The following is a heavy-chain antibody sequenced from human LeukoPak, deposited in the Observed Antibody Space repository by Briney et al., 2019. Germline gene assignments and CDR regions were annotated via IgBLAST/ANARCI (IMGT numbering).Heavy chain of an antibody. V-gene: IGHV3-20*04. Sequence: GGSLRLSCAASGFTFDDYGMTWVRQAPGKGLEWVSGINWNGGSTGYADSVKGRFTISRDNAKNSLYLQMNSLRAEDTAVYYCARGEMWEQLGPNDYWGQGTLVTVSS. D-gene: IGHD6-6*01. CDR2: INWNGGST. CDR1: GFTFDDYG. J-gene: IGHJ4*02. CDR3: ARGEMWEQLGPNDY.